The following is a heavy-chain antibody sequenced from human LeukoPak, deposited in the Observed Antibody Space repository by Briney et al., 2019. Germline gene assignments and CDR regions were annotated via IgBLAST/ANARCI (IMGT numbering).Heavy chain of an antibody. D-gene: IGHD3-10*01. CDR2: INPSGGST. V-gene: IGHV1-46*01. Sequence: ASVKVSCKASGYTFTSYYMHWVRQAPGQGLEWIGIINPSGGSTSYAQKFQGRVTMTRDTSTSTVYMELSSLRSEDTAVYYCARGPGFFFMKNRGLRYWGQGTPVIVSS. CDR3: ARGPGFFFMKNRGLRY. CDR1: GYTFTSYY. J-gene: IGHJ4*02.